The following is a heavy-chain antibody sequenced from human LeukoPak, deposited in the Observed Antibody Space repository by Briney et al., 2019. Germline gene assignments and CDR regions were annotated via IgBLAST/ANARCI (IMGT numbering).Heavy chain of an antibody. CDR3: ERDGDGDYADH. V-gene: IGHV4-39*07. CDR1: GASISGSNYF. J-gene: IGHJ5*02. D-gene: IGHD4-17*01. Sequence: PSGTLSLTCAVAGASISGSNYFWGWIRQPPGKGLEWIGSIYFSGSTVYNPSLKSRVTISLDTSQNQFSLRLSSVTAADTAVYYCERDGDGDYADHWGQGTLVTVSS. CDR2: IYFSGST.